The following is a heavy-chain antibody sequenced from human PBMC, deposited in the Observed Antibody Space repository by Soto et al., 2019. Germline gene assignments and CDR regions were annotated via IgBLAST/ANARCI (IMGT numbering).Heavy chain of an antibody. J-gene: IGHJ6*02. Sequence: QVQLVQSWAEVKKPGSSVKVSCKASGGTFSSYAISWVRQAPGQGLEWMGGIIPLFGTANYAQKFQGIVTITEDESTSTAYMELSSMSAEDTALYYCARDKCIAARPVGYYYYGMDVWGQGTTVTGSS. CDR1: GGTFSSYA. V-gene: IGHV1-69*01. CDR2: IIPLFGTA. CDR3: ARDKCIAARPVGYYYYGMDV. D-gene: IGHD6-6*01.